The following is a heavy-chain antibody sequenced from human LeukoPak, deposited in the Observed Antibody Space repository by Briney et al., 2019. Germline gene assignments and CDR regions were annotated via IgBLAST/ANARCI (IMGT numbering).Heavy chain of an antibody. CDR1: GFTFSDYY. V-gene: IGHV3-11*04. D-gene: IGHD6-13*01. Sequence: KPGGSLRLSCAASGFTFSDYYMSWIRQAPGKGLEWVSYISSSGSTIYYADSVKGRFTISRDNAKNSLYLQMNSLRAEDTAVYYCARDRGPYSSSWKGAFDIWGQGTMVTVSS. J-gene: IGHJ3*02. CDR3: ARDRGPYSSSWKGAFDI. CDR2: ISSSGSTI.